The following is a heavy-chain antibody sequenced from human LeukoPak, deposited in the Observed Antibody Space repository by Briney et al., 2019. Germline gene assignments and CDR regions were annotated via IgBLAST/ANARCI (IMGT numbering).Heavy chain of an antibody. V-gene: IGHV4-59*01. J-gene: IGHJ5*02. Sequence: SETLSLTCTVSGGSISSYYWSWIRQPPGKGLEWIGYIYYSGSTNYNPSLKSRVTMSVDTSKNQFSLKLSSVTAADTAVYYCARGYDSSGYDNWFDPWGQGTLVTVSS. D-gene: IGHD3-22*01. CDR3: ARGYDSSGYDNWFDP. CDR2: IYYSGST. CDR1: GGSISSYY.